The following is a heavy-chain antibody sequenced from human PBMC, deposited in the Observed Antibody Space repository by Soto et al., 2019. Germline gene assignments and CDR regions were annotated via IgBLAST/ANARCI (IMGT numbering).Heavy chain of an antibody. D-gene: IGHD4-17*01. CDR2: ISAYNGNT. CDR1: GGTFSSYA. CDR3: ASSSDYGDYS. V-gene: IGHV1-18*01. J-gene: IGHJ4*02. Sequence: ASVKVSCKASGGTFSSYAIIWVRQAPGQGLEWMGWISAYNGNTNYAQKLQGRVTMTTDTSTSTAYMELRSLRSDDTAVYYCASSSDYGDYSWGQGTLVTVSS.